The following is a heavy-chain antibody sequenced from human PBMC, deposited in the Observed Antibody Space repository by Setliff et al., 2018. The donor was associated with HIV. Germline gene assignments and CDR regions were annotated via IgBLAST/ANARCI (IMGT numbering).Heavy chain of an antibody. J-gene: IGHJ3*02. V-gene: IGHV3-23*01. Sequence: PGGSLRLSCAASGFTFSNYSMSWVRQAPGKGLAWVSGVSNSGGNTYYADSVKGRFTISRDNSKNTLYLQMNSLRAEDTAVYYCAKTVRVMVIPNDACDIWGQGTMVTVS. CDR3: AKTVRVMVIPNDACDI. D-gene: IGHD3-22*01. CDR1: GFTFSNYS. CDR2: VSNSGGNT.